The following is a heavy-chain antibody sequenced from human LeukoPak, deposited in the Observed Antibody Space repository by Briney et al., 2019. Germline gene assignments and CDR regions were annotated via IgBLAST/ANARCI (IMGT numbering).Heavy chain of an antibody. D-gene: IGHD6-13*01. CDR3: ARDAGSWYSGAFDI. V-gene: IGHV3-33*01. CDR1: GFTFISYG. J-gene: IGHJ3*02. Sequence: GGSLRLSCAASGFTFISYGMHWVRQAPGKGLEWVAVIWYDGSNKYYADSVKGRFTISRDNSKNTLYLQMNSLRAEDTAVYYCARDAGSWYSGAFDIWGQGTMVTVSS. CDR2: IWYDGSNK.